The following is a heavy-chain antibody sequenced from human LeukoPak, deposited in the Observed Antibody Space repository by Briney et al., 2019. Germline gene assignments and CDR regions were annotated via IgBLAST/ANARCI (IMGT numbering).Heavy chain of an antibody. Sequence: SETLSLTCTVSGGSISSTSYYWGWIRQPPGKGLEWIGSIFYRGNTYYNPSLKSRVTISVDTSKNQFSLKLSSVTAADTAVYYCARGLPDCSSTSCLPTMDAFDIWGQGTMVTVSS. CDR1: GGSISSTSYY. CDR3: ARGLPDCSSTSCLPTMDAFDI. CDR2: IFYRGNT. V-gene: IGHV4-39*07. J-gene: IGHJ3*02. D-gene: IGHD2-2*01.